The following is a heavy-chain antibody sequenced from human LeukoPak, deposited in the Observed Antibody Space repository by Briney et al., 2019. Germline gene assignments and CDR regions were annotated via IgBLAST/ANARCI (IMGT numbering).Heavy chain of an antibody. Sequence: GGSLRLSCAASGFTFSSYAMHWVRQAPGKGLEWVAVISYDGSNKYYADSVKGRFTISRDNSKNTLYLQMNSLRAEDTAVYYCARRRAAIETFDYWGQGTLVTVSS. J-gene: IGHJ4*02. V-gene: IGHV3-30*01. CDR3: ARRRAAIETFDY. CDR2: ISYDGSNK. D-gene: IGHD2-15*01. CDR1: GFTFSSYA.